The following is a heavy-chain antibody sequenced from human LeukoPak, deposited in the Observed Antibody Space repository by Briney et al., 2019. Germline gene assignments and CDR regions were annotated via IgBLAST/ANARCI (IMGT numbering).Heavy chain of an antibody. J-gene: IGHJ5*02. CDR2: INPSGGST. Sequence: ASVKVSCKASGYTFTSYYMHWVRQAPGQGLEWMGIINPSGGSTSYAQKFQGRVTMTRDTSTSTVYMELSSLRSGDTAVYYCARNAKDSSGYYYLNRNWFDPWGQGTLVTVSS. CDR3: ARNAKDSSGYYYLNRNWFDP. V-gene: IGHV1-46*01. D-gene: IGHD3-22*01. CDR1: GYTFTSYY.